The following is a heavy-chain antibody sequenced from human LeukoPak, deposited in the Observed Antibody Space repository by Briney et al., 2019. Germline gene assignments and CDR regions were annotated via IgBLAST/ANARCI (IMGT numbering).Heavy chain of an antibody. CDR3: AGHSFDYDSSGYFYSFDY. J-gene: IGHJ4*02. D-gene: IGHD3-22*01. CDR2: IQYSGST. Sequence: SETLSLTCTVSGGSISNSNYYWGWIRQPPGKGLEWLGSIQYSGSTHYNPSLKSRVTISVDTSKNQFSLNLNSVTAADTAVYYCAGHSFDYDSSGYFYSFDYWGQGTLVTVSS. CDR1: GGSISNSNYY. V-gene: IGHV4-39*01.